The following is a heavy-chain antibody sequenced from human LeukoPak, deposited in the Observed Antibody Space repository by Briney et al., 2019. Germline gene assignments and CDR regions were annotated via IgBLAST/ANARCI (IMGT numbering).Heavy chain of an antibody. CDR1: GITFSGYW. J-gene: IGHJ4*02. D-gene: IGHD5-18*01. Sequence: GGSLRLSCPVSGITFSGYWVHWIRQAPGKGLVWVSRINSDWTTTTYADFVKGRFTVSRDDAKNTVYLQMNSLRAEDTAVYYCAKLRGYSYGYVPFDYWGQGTLVTVSS. CDR2: INSDWTTT. CDR3: AKLRGYSYGYVPFDY. V-gene: IGHV3-74*01.